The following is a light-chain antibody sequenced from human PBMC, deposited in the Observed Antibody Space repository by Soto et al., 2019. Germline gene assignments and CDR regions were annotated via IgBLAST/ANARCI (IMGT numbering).Light chain of an antibody. V-gene: IGKV3-20*01. CDR3: HQYGSSPQNT. CDR2: GAS. CDR1: QSFSNSY. J-gene: IGKJ2*01. Sequence: EIELTQSPGTLSLSPGERATLSCRASQSFSNSYLAWYQQKPGQAHRLLIYGASRRSTGIPERFSRSGSGTDFTLPISRLEPEDYAVYYFHQYGSSPQNTFGQGTKLEIK.